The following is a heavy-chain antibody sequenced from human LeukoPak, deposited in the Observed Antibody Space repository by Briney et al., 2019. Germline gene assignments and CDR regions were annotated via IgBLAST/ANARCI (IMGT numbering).Heavy chain of an antibody. CDR3: AFILGGSMVATYEDC. CDR2: INPSGGST. CDR1: GYTFTSYY. V-gene: IGHV1-46*01. J-gene: IGHJ4*02. D-gene: IGHD5-12*01. Sequence: PGASVKVSCKASGYTFTSYYVHWVRQAPGQGLEWMGIINPSGGSTSYAQKFQGRVTMTRDTSTSTVYMELSSLRSEDTAVYYCAFILGGSMVATYEDCWGQGTLVTVSS.